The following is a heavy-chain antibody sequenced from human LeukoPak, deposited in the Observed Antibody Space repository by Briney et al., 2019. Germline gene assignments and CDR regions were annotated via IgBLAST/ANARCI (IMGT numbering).Heavy chain of an antibody. CDR1: GYTFTSYG. CDR3: ASDQENYYDSSGSYYFDY. CDR2: INAYNGNT. D-gene: IGHD3-22*01. J-gene: IGHJ4*02. Sequence: ASVKDSCKASGYTFTSYGINWVRQAPGQGLAWMGWINAYNGNTNYAQKLQGRVTMTTDTTTSTAYMELRSLRSDDTAVYYCASDQENYYDSSGSYYFDYWGQGTLVTVSS. V-gene: IGHV1-18*01.